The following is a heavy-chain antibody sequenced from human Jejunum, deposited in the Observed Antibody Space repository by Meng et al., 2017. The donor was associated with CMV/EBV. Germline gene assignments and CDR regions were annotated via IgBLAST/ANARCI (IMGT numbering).Heavy chain of an antibody. V-gene: IGHV1-2*02. CDR1: DFN. J-gene: IGHJ4*02. CDR3: ARVCDFYDSRGYFYDRSLDK. CDR2: INPNSGGT. Sequence: DFNVHWVRQAPGQGLEWMGWINPNSGGTSYAQNFQGRVTMTSDTSITTAYMELYRLTSDDTAVYYCARVCDFYDSRGYFYDRSLDKWGQGTLVTVSS. D-gene: IGHD3-22*01.